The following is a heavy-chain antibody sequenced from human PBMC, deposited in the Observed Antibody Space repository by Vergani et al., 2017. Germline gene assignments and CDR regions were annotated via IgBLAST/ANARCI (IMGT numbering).Heavy chain of an antibody. Sequence: QVHLLESGGGVVQPGRSLRLSCAASGFTFSSYGMHWVRQAPGKGLEWVAVISYDGSNKYYADSVKGRFTISRDNSKNTLYLQMNSLRAEDTAVYYCAKDPLAGYCSSTSCYTGAFDIWGQGTMVTVYS. CDR1: GFTFSSYG. J-gene: IGHJ3*02. CDR2: ISYDGSNK. V-gene: IGHV3-30*18. CDR3: AKDPLAGYCSSTSCYTGAFDI. D-gene: IGHD2-2*02.